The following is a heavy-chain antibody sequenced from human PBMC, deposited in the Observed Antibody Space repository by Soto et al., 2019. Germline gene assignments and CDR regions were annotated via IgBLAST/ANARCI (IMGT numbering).Heavy chain of an antibody. CDR1: GYTFNSHE. V-gene: IGHV3-48*03. D-gene: IGHD6-13*01. J-gene: IGHJ4*02. CDR2: VSGSGTT. CDR3: ARGGIH. Sequence: GGSLRLSCVASGYTFNSHEMNWIRQTPGKRLEWISSVSGSGTTKYADSVKGRFTISRDNAHKSIYLQMNSLRVEDTGVYYCARGGIHWGQGALATVSS.